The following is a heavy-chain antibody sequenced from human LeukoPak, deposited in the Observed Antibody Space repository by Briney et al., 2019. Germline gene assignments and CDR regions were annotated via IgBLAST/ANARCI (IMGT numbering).Heavy chain of an antibody. J-gene: IGHJ3*02. D-gene: IGHD3-22*01. V-gene: IGHV4-59*08. Sequence: SETLSLTCTVSGGSISNYYWSWIRQPPGKRLEWIGYVSYSGSSSSNPSLESRVTISVDTSKNQFSLKLSPVTAADTAVYYCARLYYYDSSGYYPEGGAFDIWGQGTMVTVSS. CDR2: VSYSGSS. CDR1: GGSISNYY. CDR3: ARLYYYDSSGYYPEGGAFDI.